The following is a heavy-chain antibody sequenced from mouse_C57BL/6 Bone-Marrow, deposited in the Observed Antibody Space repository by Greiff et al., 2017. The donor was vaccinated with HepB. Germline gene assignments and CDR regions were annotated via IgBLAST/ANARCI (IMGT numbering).Heavy chain of an antibody. Sequence: VQLKQSGAELVRPGASVTLSCKASGYTFTDYEMHWVKQTPVHGLEWIGAIDPETGGTAYNQKFKGKAILTADKSSSTAYMALRSLTSEDSAVYYCTRSDDGYYRYWFAYWGQGTLVTVSA. CDR1: GYTFTDYE. J-gene: IGHJ3*01. CDR2: IDPETGGT. CDR3: TRSDDGYYRYWFAY. D-gene: IGHD2-3*01. V-gene: IGHV1-15*01.